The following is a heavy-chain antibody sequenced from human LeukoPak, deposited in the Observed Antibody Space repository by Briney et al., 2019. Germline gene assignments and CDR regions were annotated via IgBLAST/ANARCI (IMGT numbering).Heavy chain of an antibody. CDR2: IYYSGST. CDR3: AREPAASIGRGPQFDY. Sequence: PETLSLTCTDSRGSISSYYWSWIRQPPGKGLEWIGHIYYSGSTNYNPYLKSRATTSVATTNNQSSLNLSSVTAEHTAVHYFAREPAASIGRGPQFDYWGQGGLVTVSS. D-gene: IGHD6-13*01. CDR1: RGSISSYY. V-gene: IGHV4-59*01. J-gene: IGHJ4*02.